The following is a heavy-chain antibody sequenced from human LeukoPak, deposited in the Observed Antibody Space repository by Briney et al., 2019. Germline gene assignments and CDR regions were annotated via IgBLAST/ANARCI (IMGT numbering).Heavy chain of an antibody. CDR1: GFTFTSSA. Sequence: SVKVSCKASGFTFTSSAMQWVRQARGQRLEWIGWIVVGSGNTNYAQKFQERVTITRDMSTSTAYMELSSLRSENTAVYYCAAGWRSLYYHYYGMDVWGQGTTVTVSS. J-gene: IGHJ6*02. CDR3: AAGWRSLYYHYYGMDV. D-gene: IGHD2-15*01. V-gene: IGHV1-58*02. CDR2: IVVGSGNT.